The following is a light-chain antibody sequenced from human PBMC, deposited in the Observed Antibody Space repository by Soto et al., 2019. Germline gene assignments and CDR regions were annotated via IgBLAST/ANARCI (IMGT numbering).Light chain of an antibody. CDR1: SSDVGSYNL. CDR3: CSYAGSSPR. V-gene: IGLV2-23*01. CDR2: EGS. J-gene: IGLJ2*01. Sequence: QSVLTQPASVSGSPGQSITISCTGTSSDVGSYNLVSWYQQHPGKAPKLMIYEGSKRPSGVSNRFSGSKSGNTASLTISGLQAEDEADYYCCSYAGSSPRFGGGTKLTVL.